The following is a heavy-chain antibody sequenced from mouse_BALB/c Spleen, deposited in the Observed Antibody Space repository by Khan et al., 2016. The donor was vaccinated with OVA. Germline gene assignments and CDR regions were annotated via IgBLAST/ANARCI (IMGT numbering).Heavy chain of an antibody. CDR3: TRHGYVAWFTD. D-gene: IGHD2-2*01. J-gene: IGHJ3*01. V-gene: IGHV1-31*01. Sequence: VQLKESGPELMKPGASVKISCKASGYSFTSYYIHWVMQSRGQSLEWIGYVDPFSAVTTYNQKFKGKATLTVDKSSSTAYIHLSNLTSEDSAVYYCTRHGYVAWFTDWGQGTLVTVSA. CDR2: VDPFSAVT. CDR1: GYSFTSYY.